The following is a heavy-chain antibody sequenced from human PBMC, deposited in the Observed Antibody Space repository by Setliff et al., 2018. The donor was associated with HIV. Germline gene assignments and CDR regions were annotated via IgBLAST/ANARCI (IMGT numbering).Heavy chain of an antibody. V-gene: IGHV4-34*01. D-gene: IGHD4-17*01. CDR3: ARYDYGDFDY. CDR2: INHSGST. CDR1: GGSFTAYY. J-gene: IGHJ4*02. Sequence: PSETLSLTCAVYGGSFTAYYWTWIRQPPGKGLEWIGEINHSGSTHYNPSLKSRFTTSVDTSKNQFSLNLSSVTAADTAVYYCARYDYGDFDYWGQGTPVTVSS.